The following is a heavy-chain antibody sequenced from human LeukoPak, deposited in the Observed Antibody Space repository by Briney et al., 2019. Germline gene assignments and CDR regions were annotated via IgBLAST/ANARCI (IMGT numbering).Heavy chain of an antibody. Sequence: GASVKVSCKASGQTFTSYAMHWVRQAPGQRLEWMGWINAGNGNTKYSQKFQGRVTITRDTSASTAYMELSSLSSEDTAVYYCAPDCSSTSCYAFGFDYWGQGTLVTVSS. CDR2: INAGNGNT. CDR1: GQTFTSYA. CDR3: APDCSSTSCYAFGFDY. D-gene: IGHD2-2*01. V-gene: IGHV1-3*01. J-gene: IGHJ4*02.